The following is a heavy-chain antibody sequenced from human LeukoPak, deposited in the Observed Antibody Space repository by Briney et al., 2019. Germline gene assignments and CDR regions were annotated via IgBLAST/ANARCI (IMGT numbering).Heavy chain of an antibody. Sequence: SETLSLTCAVYGGSFSGYYWSWIRQPPGKGLEWIGEINHSGSTNYNPSLKSRVTISVDTSKNQFSLKLSSVTAADTAVYYCARRYYDSSGLYYFDYWGQGTLVTVSS. CDR3: ARRYYDSSGLYYFDY. CDR2: INHSGST. J-gene: IGHJ4*02. CDR1: GGSFSGYY. V-gene: IGHV4-34*01. D-gene: IGHD3-22*01.